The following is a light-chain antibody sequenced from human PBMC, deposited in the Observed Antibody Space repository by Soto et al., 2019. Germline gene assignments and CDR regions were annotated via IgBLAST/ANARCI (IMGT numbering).Light chain of an antibody. J-gene: IGKJ5*01. CDR2: AAS. CDR1: QNISSY. CDR3: QQSYSIV. Sequence: DIQMTQSPSSLSASVGDRVTITCRASQNISSYLNWYQQKPGKAPNLLIYAASSLQSGVPSRFSGSGSGTDFTLTISSLQPEDFATYYCQQSYSIVFGQGTRLENK. V-gene: IGKV1-39*01.